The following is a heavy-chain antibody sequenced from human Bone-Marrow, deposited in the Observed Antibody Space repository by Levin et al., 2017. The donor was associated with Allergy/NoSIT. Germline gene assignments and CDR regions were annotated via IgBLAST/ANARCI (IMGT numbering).Heavy chain of an antibody. Sequence: PSGGSLRLSCVASGFTSGFTFDDYGMNWARQAPGKGLEWVSTISWNSGNIAYADSVKGRFTISRDNARNALYLQMDSLRPEDTALYYCVRSYSSSWSGWFDAWGQGTLVTVFS. D-gene: IGHD6-13*01. J-gene: IGHJ5*02. CDR2: ISWNSGNI. CDR3: VRSYSSSWSGWFDA. V-gene: IGHV3-9*01. CDR1: GFTFDDYG.